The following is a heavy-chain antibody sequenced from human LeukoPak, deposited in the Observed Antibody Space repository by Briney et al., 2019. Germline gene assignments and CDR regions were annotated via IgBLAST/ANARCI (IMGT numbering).Heavy chain of an antibody. V-gene: IGHV3-23*01. D-gene: IGHD3-9*01. Sequence: GGFLRLSCAASGFTFSINAMRWVRQAPGRGLEWVSAISGSGGSTYYADSVKGRFTISRDNSKNTLYLQMNSLRAEDTAVYYCAKGGHYDILTGYYPLDYWGQGTLVTVSS. J-gene: IGHJ4*02. CDR2: ISGSGGST. CDR1: GFTFSINA. CDR3: AKGGHYDILTGYYPLDY.